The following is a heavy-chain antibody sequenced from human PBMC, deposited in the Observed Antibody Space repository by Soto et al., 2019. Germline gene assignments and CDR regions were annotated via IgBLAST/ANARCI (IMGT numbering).Heavy chain of an antibody. V-gene: IGHV1-18*01. Sequence: QVQLVQSGAEVKKPGASVKVSCKASGYTFTSYGISWVRQAPGQGLEWMGWISAYNGNTNYAQKRQGRVTMTTDTSTSTAYMELRSLRSDDTAVYYCARDPPTHFLYCSGGSCYSEGLDYWGQGTLVTVSS. CDR1: GYTFTSYG. CDR2: ISAYNGNT. CDR3: ARDPPTHFLYCSGGSCYSEGLDY. J-gene: IGHJ4*02. D-gene: IGHD2-15*01.